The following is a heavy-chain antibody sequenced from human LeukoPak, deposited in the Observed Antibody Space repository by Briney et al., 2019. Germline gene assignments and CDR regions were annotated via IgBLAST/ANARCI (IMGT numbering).Heavy chain of an antibody. CDR3: ARDLVVVPAAPFDY. D-gene: IGHD2-2*01. V-gene: IGHV3-48*03. CDR2: ISSSGSNI. J-gene: IGHJ4*02. Sequence: PGGSLRLSCAASGFTFSSYEMNWVRQAPGKGLEWVSYISSSGSNIYYADSVKGRFTISRDNAKTSLYLQMNSLRAEDTAVYYCARDLVVVPAAPFDYWGQGALVTVSS. CDR1: GFTFSSYE.